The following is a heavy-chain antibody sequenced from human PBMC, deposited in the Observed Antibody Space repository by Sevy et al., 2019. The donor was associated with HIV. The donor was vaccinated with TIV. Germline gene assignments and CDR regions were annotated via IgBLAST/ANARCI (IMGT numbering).Heavy chain of an antibody. J-gene: IGHJ6*02. CDR1: GYTLTELS. D-gene: IGHD2-8*02. Sequence: ASLKVSCKVSGYTLTELSMHWVRQAPGKGLEWMGGFDPEDGETIYAQKFQGRVTMTEDTSTDTAYMELSSLRSEDTAVYYCATDQGWGTNYYYYGMDVWGQGTTVTVSS. CDR2: FDPEDGET. CDR3: ATDQGWGTNYYYYGMDV. V-gene: IGHV1-24*01.